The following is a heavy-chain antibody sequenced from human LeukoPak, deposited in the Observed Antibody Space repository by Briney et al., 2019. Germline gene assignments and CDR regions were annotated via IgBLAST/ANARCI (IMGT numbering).Heavy chain of an antibody. Sequence: ASVKVSCKASGYTFTGYYMHWVRQAPGQGLEWMGWINPNSGGTNYAQKFQGRVTMTGDTSISTAYMELSRLRSDDTAVYYCAGGREYSSSSGDYWGQGTLVTVSS. CDR1: GYTFTGYY. CDR2: INPNSGGT. CDR3: AGGREYSSSSGDY. D-gene: IGHD6-6*01. J-gene: IGHJ4*02. V-gene: IGHV1-2*02.